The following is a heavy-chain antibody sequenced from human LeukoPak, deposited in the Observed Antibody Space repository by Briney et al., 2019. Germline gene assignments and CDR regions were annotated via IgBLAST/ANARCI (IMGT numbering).Heavy chain of an antibody. V-gene: IGHV3-30*09. CDR2: ISYDGSNK. Sequence: GGSLRLSCAASGFTFSSYAMHWVRQAPGKRQERVAVISYDGSNKYYADSVKGRFAISRDNSKNTLYLQMNSLRAEDTAVYYCARDPNDRRGVITGGDYWGQGTLVTVSS. CDR3: ARDPNDRRGVITGGDY. CDR1: GFTFSSYA. J-gene: IGHJ4*02. D-gene: IGHD3-10*01.